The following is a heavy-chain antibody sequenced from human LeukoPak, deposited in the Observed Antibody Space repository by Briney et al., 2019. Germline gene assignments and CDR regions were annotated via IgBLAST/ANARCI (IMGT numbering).Heavy chain of an antibody. CDR1: GGSISSYY. CDR2: IYYSGST. J-gene: IGHJ4*02. D-gene: IGHD3-22*01. V-gene: IGHV4-59*08. Sequence: SETLSLTCTVSGGSISSYYWSWIRQPPGKGLEWIGYIYYSGSTNYNPSLKSRVTISVDTSKNQFSLKLSSVTAADTAVCYCARVGYYYDSSGYYYGGYYFDYWGQGTLVTVSS. CDR3: ARVGYYYDSSGYYYGGYYFDY.